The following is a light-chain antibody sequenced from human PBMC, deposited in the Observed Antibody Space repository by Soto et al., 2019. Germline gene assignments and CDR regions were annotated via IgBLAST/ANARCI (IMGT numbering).Light chain of an antibody. CDR1: TGAVTSGHY. CDR3: LVSYITAQV. CDR2: DTS. Sequence: QAVVTQEPSLTVSPGGTVTLTCGSSTGAVTSGHYPYWFQQKPGQAPRTLIYDTSNRPSWTPARFSGSLLGGKAALTLSGAQPEDEAEYYCLVSYITAQVFGSGTKLTVL. J-gene: IGLJ1*01. V-gene: IGLV7-46*01.